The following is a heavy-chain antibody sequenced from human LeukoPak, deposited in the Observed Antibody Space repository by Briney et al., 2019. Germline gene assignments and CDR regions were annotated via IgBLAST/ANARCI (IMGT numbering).Heavy chain of an antibody. Sequence: ASVKVSCKASGYTFTSYAMHWVRQAPGQRLEWMGWFNAGNGNTKYSQKFQGRVTITRDTSASTAYMELSSLRSEDTAVYYCARAEYYYDDPTFDYWGQGTLVTVSS. CDR2: FNAGNGNT. D-gene: IGHD3-22*01. CDR1: GYTFTSYA. V-gene: IGHV1-3*01. CDR3: ARAEYYYDDPTFDY. J-gene: IGHJ4*02.